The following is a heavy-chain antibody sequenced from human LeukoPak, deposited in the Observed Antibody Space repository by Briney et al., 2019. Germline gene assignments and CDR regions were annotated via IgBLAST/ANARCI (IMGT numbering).Heavy chain of an antibody. CDR3: ARGWLQKIDY. V-gene: IGHV3-30*03. Sequence: GGSLRLSCAASGFTFSSYGMHWVRQAPGKGLEWVAVISYDGSNKYYADSVKGRFTISRDNSKNTLYLQMNSLRAEDTAVYYCARGWLQKIDYWGQGTLVTVSS. CDR1: GFTFSSYG. J-gene: IGHJ4*02. CDR2: ISYDGSNK. D-gene: IGHD5-12*01.